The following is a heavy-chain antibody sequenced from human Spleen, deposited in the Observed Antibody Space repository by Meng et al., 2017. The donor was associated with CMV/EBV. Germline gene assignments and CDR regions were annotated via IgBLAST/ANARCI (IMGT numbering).Heavy chain of an antibody. Sequence: QVQLVESXXXXXQXXWXXSLSCAASGFTFSSYAMHWVRQAPGKGLEWVAVISYDGSNKYYADSVKGRFTISRDNSKNTLYLQMNSLRAEDTAVYYCARDHELYSSSCLDYWGQGTLVTVSS. D-gene: IGHD6-13*01. CDR3: ARDHELYSSSCLDY. CDR1: GFTFSSYA. J-gene: IGHJ4*02. CDR2: ISYDGSNK. V-gene: IGHV3-30-3*01.